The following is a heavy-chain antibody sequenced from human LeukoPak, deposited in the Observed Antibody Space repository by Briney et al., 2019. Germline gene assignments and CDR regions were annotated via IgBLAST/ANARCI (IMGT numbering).Heavy chain of an antibody. J-gene: IGHJ4*02. D-gene: IGHD3-22*01. Sequence: PSQTLSLTCTVSGGSISSGSYYWSWIRQPAGKGLEWIGRIYTSGSTNYNPSLKSRVTISVDTSKNQFSLKLSSVTAADMAVYYWARERPYYYDSSGYYDYWGQGTLGNVSS. CDR2: IYTSGST. CDR3: ARERPYYYDSSGYYDY. CDR1: GGSISSGSYY. V-gene: IGHV4-61*02.